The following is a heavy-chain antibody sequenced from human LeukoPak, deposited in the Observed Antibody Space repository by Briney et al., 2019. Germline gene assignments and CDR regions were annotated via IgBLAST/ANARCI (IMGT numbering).Heavy chain of an antibody. CDR3: ARPYSSNWYDAFHI. D-gene: IGHD6-13*01. CDR2: VSYRGDT. CDR1: GASVSSYY. V-gene: IGHV4-59*02. J-gene: IGHJ3*02. Sequence: TSETLSLTCTVSGASVSSYYWSWIRQPPGKGLEWIGYVSYRGDTNYNPSLKSRVTISVDTSKNQFSLKLTSVTAADTAVYYCARPYSSNWYDAFHIWGQGTMVTVSS.